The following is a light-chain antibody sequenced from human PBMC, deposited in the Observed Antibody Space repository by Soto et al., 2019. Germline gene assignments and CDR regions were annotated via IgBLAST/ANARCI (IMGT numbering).Light chain of an antibody. CDR2: AAS. J-gene: IGKJ2*01. Sequence: DIQMTQSPSSLSASVGDRVTITCRASQNISFYLNWYQQKPGKAPKLLIYAASNLQSGVPSRFGGSGAGTDFTLTISSLQPEDFATYFCQQSYTTPVYSFGQGTKLEIK. V-gene: IGKV1-39*01. CDR3: QQSYTTPVYS. CDR1: QNISFY.